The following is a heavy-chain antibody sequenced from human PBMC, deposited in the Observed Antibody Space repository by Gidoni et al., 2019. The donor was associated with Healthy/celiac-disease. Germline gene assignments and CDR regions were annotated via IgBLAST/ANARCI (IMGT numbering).Heavy chain of an antibody. J-gene: IGHJ3*02. V-gene: IGHV5-51*01. D-gene: IGHD2-8*01. CDR1: GYSFTSYW. CDR3: ASPSYCTNGVCYTHAFDI. CDR2: IYPGDSDT. Sequence: EVQLVQSGAEVKKLGASLKISCKGSGYSFTSYWIGWVRQMPGKGLEWMGIIYPGDSDTRYSPSFQGQVTISADKSISTAYLQWSSLKASDTAMYYCASPSYCTNGVCYTHAFDIWGQGTMVTVSS.